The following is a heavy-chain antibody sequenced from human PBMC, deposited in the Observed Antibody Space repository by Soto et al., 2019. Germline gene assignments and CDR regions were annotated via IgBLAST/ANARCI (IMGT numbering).Heavy chain of an antibody. D-gene: IGHD5-12*01. J-gene: IGHJ6*02. CDR1: GGTFSSYA. CDR3: ARDILMATITSDYYYGMDV. CDR2: IIPIFGTA. Sequence: GASVKVSCKASGGTFSSYAISWVRQAPGQGLEWMGGIIPIFGTANYAQRFQGRVTITADESTSTAYMELSSLRSEDTAVYYCARDILMATITSDYYYGMDVWGQGTTVTVSS. V-gene: IGHV1-69*13.